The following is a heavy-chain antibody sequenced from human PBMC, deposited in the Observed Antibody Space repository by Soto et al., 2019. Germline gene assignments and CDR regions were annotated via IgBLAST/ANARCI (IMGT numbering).Heavy chain of an antibody. CDR2: VSGAGITT. CDR1: GFTLSNFA. J-gene: IGHJ4*02. V-gene: IGHV3-23*01. CDR3: AKGRLRGLNNGNFDL. Sequence: PXVSLRLSYTASGFTLSNFAMSWVRQSPGKGLEWVAVVSGAGITTKYVASVKGRFTVSRDNSKNIVSLQMDSLRADDTGIYYCAKGRLRGLNNGNFDLWGQGTLVTVSS. D-gene: IGHD4-17*01.